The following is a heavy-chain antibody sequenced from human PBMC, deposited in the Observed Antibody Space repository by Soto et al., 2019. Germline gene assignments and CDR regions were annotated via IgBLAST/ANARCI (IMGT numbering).Heavy chain of an antibody. J-gene: IGHJ6*02. Sequence: SQTLSLTCAISGDSVSSNSAAWNWIRQSPSRGLEWLGRTYYRSKWYNDYAVSVKSRITINPDTSKNQFSLQLNSVTPEDTAVYYCARPTTGDPLEYYYYGMDVWGQGTTVTVSS. CDR3: ARPTTGDPLEYYYYGMDV. CDR2: TYYRSKWYN. CDR1: GDSVSSNSAA. V-gene: IGHV6-1*01. D-gene: IGHD7-27*01.